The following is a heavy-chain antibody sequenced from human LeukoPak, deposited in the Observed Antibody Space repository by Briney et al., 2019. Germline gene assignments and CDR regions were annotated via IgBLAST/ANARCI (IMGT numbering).Heavy chain of an antibody. CDR1: GFSFSTYT. CDR2: ISSSGSTI. V-gene: IGHV3-48*04. D-gene: IGHD3-10*02. J-gene: IGHJ6*04. Sequence: GGSLRLSCAASGFSFSTYTMDWVRQAPGKGLEWVSYISSSGSTIYYADSVKGRFTISRDNAKNSLYLQMNSLRAEDTAVYYCAELGITMIGGVWGKGTTVTISS. CDR3: AELGITMIGGV.